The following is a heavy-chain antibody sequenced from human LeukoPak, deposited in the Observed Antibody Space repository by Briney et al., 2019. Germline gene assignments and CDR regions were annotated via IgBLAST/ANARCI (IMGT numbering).Heavy chain of an antibody. Sequence: GGSLRLSCAASGFTFSTYSMSWVRQAPGKGLDWVASINQDGSAEYYVDSVRGRFTISRDNAKNSLYLQVNSLRVDDTAVYYCVRLFGGVATFDYWGQGTLVTVSS. CDR3: VRLFGGVATFDY. CDR2: INQDGSAE. CDR1: GFTFSTYS. V-gene: IGHV3-7*01. D-gene: IGHD5-12*01. J-gene: IGHJ4*02.